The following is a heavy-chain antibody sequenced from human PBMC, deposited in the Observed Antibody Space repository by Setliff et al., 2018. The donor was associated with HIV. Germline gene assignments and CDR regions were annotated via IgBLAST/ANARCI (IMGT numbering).Heavy chain of an antibody. CDR3: ARVRVVSTMYYFDS. J-gene: IGHJ4*02. D-gene: IGHD5-12*01. CDR2: IYTSGSA. CDR1: GGSISSGSFF. Sequence: SETLSLTCTVSGGSISSGSFFWSWLRQPAGKALEWIGHIYTSGSANYNPSLKSRVTISVDTSKNQFSLTLTSVTAADTAVFYCARVRVVSTMYYFDSWGQGTLVTVSS. V-gene: IGHV4-61*09.